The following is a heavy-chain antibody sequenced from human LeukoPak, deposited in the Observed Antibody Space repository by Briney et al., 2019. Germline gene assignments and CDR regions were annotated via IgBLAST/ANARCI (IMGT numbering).Heavy chain of an antibody. V-gene: IGHV1-46*01. CDR3: ERVLVPAAMPKAYSPEFDY. Sequence: ASVKVSCKASGYTFTSYYMHWVRQAPGQGLEWMGIINPSGGSTSYAQKFQGRVTMTRDTSTSTVYMELSSLRSEDTAVYYCERVLVPAAMPKAYSPEFDYWGQGTLVTVSS. J-gene: IGHJ4*02. CDR2: INPSGGST. D-gene: IGHD2-2*01. CDR1: GYTFTSYY.